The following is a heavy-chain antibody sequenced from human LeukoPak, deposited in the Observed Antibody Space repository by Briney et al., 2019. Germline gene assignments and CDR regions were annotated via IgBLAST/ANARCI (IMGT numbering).Heavy chain of an antibody. V-gene: IGHV3-20*04. J-gene: IGHJ4*02. CDR2: INLDGGST. D-gene: IGHD2-21*01. Sequence: PGGSLRLSCAASGFTFDDYGMSWVRQAPGKGLEWVSGINLDGGSTGYAASVNGRFTISRDNAKNSLYLQMNSLRAEDTALYYCARALGGDYDYWGQGTLVTVSS. CDR3: ARALGGDYDY. CDR1: GFTFDDYG.